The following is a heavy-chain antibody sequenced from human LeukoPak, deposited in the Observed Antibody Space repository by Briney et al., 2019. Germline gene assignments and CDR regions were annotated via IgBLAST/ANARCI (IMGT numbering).Heavy chain of an antibody. D-gene: IGHD3-22*01. CDR2: INHSGST. CDR3: ARSNGYFHPLNY. V-gene: IGHV4-34*01. Sequence: SETLSLTCAVYGGSFSGYYWSWIRQPPGKGLEWIGEINHSGSTNYNPSLKSRVTISVDTSKNQFSLKLSSVTAADTAVYYCARSNGYFHPLNYWGQGTLVTVSS. J-gene: IGHJ4*02. CDR1: GGSFSGYY.